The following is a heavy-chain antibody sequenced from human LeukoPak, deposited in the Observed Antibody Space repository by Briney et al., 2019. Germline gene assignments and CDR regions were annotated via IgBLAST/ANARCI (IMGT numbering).Heavy chain of an antibody. CDR1: GYIFTTYF. CDR3: AREVDYDILTGYQDY. Sequence: GASVKVSCKASGYIFTTYFIHWVRQAPGQGLEWMGWINPNNGDTNYVQKFQGRVTMTRDTSISTAYMELTRLRSDDTAVYYCAREVDYDILTGYQDYWGQGTLVTVSS. D-gene: IGHD3-9*01. CDR2: INPNNGDT. V-gene: IGHV1-2*02. J-gene: IGHJ4*02.